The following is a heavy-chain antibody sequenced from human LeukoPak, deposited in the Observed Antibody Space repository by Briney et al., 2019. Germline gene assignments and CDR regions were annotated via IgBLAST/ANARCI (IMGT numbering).Heavy chain of an antibody. D-gene: IGHD4-17*01. CDR2: ISGSGNTI. CDR3: ARDNTVANDY. J-gene: IGHJ4*02. CDR1: GFTFSSYW. Sequence: GGSLRLSCAASGFTFSSYWMNWVRQAPGKGLEWLSYISGSGNTIYYADSVRGRFTISRDNAKNSPYLQMNSLRDEDTAVYYCARDNTVANDYWGQGTLVTVSS. V-gene: IGHV3-48*02.